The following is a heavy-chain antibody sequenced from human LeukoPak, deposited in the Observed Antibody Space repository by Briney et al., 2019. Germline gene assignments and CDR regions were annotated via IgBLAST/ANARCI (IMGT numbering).Heavy chain of an antibody. D-gene: IGHD3-3*01. CDR1: GFTVSSNY. V-gene: IGHV3-66*02. CDR2: IYSGGST. J-gene: IGHJ4*02. Sequence: PGGSLRLSCAASGFTVSSNYMSWVRQAPGKGPEWVSVIYSGGSTYYADSVKGRFTISRDNSKNTLYLQMNSLRAEDTAVYYCAREELIFGVVISSWGQGTLVTVSS. CDR3: AREELIFGVVISS.